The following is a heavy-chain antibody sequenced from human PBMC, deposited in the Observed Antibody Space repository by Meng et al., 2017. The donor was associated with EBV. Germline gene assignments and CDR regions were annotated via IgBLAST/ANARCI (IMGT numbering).Heavy chain of an antibody. Sequence: VQPGVQVKKPGASVKVSCKASGYTFSSFGISWVRQAPGQGPEWMGWISAYNGDTKYAQKFQGRVTVTTDTSTSTAYMELRSLRRDDTAVYYCARGMRNFNFWGQGTLVTVSS. CDR3: ARGMRNFNF. CDR2: ISAYNGDT. CDR1: GYTFSSFG. J-gene: IGHJ4*02. V-gene: IGHV1-18*01.